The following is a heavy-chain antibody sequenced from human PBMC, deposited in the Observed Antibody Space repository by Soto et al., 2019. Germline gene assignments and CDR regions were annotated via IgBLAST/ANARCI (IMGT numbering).Heavy chain of an antibody. J-gene: IGHJ3*01. CDR1: GFTFSYYW. Sequence: EVQLVEAGGGLVRPGGSLRLSCAASGFTFSYYWMHWVRQAPGKGLVWVSRIHSAGSSTTYADFVKGRFIISRDNARKTVDLQMNSVRVEDTAVYYSTRGDRGAFHLWGQGAVGTVSS. CDR2: IHSAGSST. V-gene: IGHV3-74*01. D-gene: IGHD1-26*01. CDR3: TRGDRGAFHL.